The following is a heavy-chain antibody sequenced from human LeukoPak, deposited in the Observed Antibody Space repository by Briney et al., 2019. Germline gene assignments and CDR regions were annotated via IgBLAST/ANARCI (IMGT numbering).Heavy chain of an antibody. CDR3: ARETVVPAAIGVWYYYYGMDV. CDR2: IWCVGGNK. V-gene: IGHV3-33*01. CDR1: GFTFSSYG. J-gene: IGHJ6*02. D-gene: IGHD2-2*02. Sequence: GGSLRLSCAASGFTFSSYGMHWVRQAQAKGLEWVAIIWCVGGNKYYADSVKGRFTISRDNSKNTLYLQMNSLRAEDTAVYYCARETVVPAAIGVWYYYYGMDVWGQGTTVTVSS.